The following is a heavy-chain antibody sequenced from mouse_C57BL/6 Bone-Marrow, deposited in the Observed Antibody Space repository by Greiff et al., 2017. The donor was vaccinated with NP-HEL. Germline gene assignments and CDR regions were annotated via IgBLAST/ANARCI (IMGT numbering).Heavy chain of an antibody. J-gene: IGHJ1*03. CDR2: IFPGSGST. CDR1: GYTFTDYY. D-gene: IGHD4-1*01. Sequence: QVQLQQSGPELVKPGASVKISCKASGYTFTDYYINWVKQRPGQGLEWIGWIFPGSGSTYYNEKFKGKATLTVDKSSSTAYMLLSSLTSEDSAVYFCARSRKWANWYWYFDVWGTGTTVTVSS. CDR3: ARSRKWANWYWYFDV. V-gene: IGHV1-75*01.